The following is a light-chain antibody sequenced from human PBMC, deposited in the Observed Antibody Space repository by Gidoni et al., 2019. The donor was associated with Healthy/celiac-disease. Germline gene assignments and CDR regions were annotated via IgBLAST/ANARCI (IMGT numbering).Light chain of an antibody. V-gene: IGKV3-20*01. Sequence: DIVSTQTRGTLSLSPGARATLSCRASQSVSSSYLAWYQQKPGQAPRLLIYGASSRATGIPDRFSGSGSGTDFTLTISRLEPEDFAVYYCQQYGSSSGTFGQGTKVEIK. CDR3: QQYGSSSGT. CDR1: QSVSSSY. J-gene: IGKJ1*01. CDR2: GAS.